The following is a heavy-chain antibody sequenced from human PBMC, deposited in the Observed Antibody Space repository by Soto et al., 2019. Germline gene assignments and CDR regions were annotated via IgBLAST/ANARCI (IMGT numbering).Heavy chain of an antibody. CDR1: GASINNFAYY. V-gene: IGHV4-39*01. CDR3: ARRERYYGSPGWFDP. CDR2: VYYNENT. Sequence: LSLTCSVSGASINNFAYYWGWIRQPPGKGLEWIETVYYNENTYYNPSLRSRVAISVDTAKNQFSLNLRSVTAADTAVYFCARRERYYGSPGWFDPWGQGTLVTVS. J-gene: IGHJ5*01. D-gene: IGHD3-10*01.